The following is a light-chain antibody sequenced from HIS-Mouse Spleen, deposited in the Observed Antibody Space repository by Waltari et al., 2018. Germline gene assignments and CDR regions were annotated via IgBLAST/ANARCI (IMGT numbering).Light chain of an antibody. CDR3: AAWDDSLSGVV. J-gene: IGLJ2*01. V-gene: IGLV1-47*01. CDR1: SPNIGSNY. CDR2: RNN. Sequence: QSVLTQPPSASGTPGQRVTISCSGSSPNIGSNYVYWYQPLPGTAPKLLTYRNNQRPSGVPDRFSGSKSGTSASLAISGLRSEDEADYYCAAWDDSLSGVVFGGGTKLTVL.